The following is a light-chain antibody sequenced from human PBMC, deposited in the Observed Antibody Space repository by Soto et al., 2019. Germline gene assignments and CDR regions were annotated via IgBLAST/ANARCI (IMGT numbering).Light chain of an antibody. Sequence: DIQMTQSPSTLSASVGDRVTITCRASQSISSWLAWYQQKPGKAPKLLIYKASTLETGVPSRFSGSGSGTEFTLTISSLQPDDFATYYCQQYNSYSAFSQGTKLEIK. CDR2: KAS. CDR3: QQYNSYSA. V-gene: IGKV1-5*03. J-gene: IGKJ2*01. CDR1: QSISSW.